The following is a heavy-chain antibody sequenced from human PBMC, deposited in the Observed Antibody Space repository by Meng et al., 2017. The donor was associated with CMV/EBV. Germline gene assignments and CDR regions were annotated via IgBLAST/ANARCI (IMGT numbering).Heavy chain of an antibody. Sequence: SCASISRVGHCWSWSRERQGKGLGLIGYIYFSGSTYNTPSLKSRVTISVDTSKNQFSLKLRSVTAADAAVYYCARDPVECSSTSCYEHWGQGTLVTVSS. CDR3: ARDPVECSSTSCYEH. CDR2: IYFSGST. D-gene: IGHD2-2*01. J-gene: IGHJ4*02. CDR1: CASISRVGHC. V-gene: IGHV4-30-4*01.